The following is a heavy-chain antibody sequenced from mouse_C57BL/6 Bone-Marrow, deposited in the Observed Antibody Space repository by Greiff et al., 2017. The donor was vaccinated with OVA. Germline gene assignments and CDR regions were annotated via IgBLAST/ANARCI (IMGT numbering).Heavy chain of an antibody. D-gene: IGHD2-4*01. CDR1: GYTFTSYW. J-gene: IGHJ1*03. V-gene: IGHV1-64*01. CDR3: ARFAFYYDYDWYFDV. CDR2: IHPNSGST. Sequence: VQLQQPGAELVKPGASVKLSCKASGYTFTSYWMHWVKQRPGQGLEWIGMIHPNSGSTNYNEKFKSKATLTVDKSSSTAYMQLSSLTSEDSAVYYCARFAFYYDYDWYFDVWGTGTTVTVFS.